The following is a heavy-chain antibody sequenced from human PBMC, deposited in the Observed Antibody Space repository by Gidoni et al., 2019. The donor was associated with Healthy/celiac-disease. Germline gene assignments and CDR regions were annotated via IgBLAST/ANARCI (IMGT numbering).Heavy chain of an antibody. D-gene: IGHD3-10*01. V-gene: IGHV3-30-3*01. CDR2: ISYDGSNK. Sequence: QVQLVESGGGVVQPGRSLRLSCAASGFTFSRYAMHWVRQAPGKGLEWVAVISYDGSNKYYADSVKGRFTISRDNSKNTLYLQMNSLRAEDTAVYYCARDLGAYYYGSGSHYWGQGTLVTVSS. CDR3: ARDLGAYYYGSGSHY. J-gene: IGHJ4*02. CDR1: GFTFSRYA.